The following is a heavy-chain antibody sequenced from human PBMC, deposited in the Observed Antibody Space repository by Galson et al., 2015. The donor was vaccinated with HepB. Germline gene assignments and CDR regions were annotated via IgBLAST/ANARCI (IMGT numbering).Heavy chain of an antibody. Sequence: SLRLSCAASGFTFSSYSMNWVRQAPGKGLEWVSYISSSSSTIYYADSVKGRFTISRDNAKNSLYLQMNSLRAEDTAVYYCARDAEIVVVPAAMGWWFDPWGQGTLVTVSS. J-gene: IGHJ5*02. CDR1: GFTFSSYS. D-gene: IGHD2-2*01. V-gene: IGHV3-48*01. CDR3: ARDAEIVVVPAAMGWWFDP. CDR2: ISSSSSTI.